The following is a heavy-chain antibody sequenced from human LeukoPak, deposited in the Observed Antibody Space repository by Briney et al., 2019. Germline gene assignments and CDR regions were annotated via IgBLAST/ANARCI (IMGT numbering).Heavy chain of an antibody. CDR1: GFTFSSYE. CDR3: ALWDSGYAFDY. CDR2: ISSSGSTI. D-gene: IGHD5-12*01. V-gene: IGHV3-48*03. J-gene: IGHJ4*02. Sequence: GGSLRLPCAASGFTFSSYEMNWVRQAPGKGLEWVSYISSSGSTIYYADSVKGRFTISRDNAKNSLYLQMNSLRAEDTAVYYCALWDSGYAFDYWGQGTLVTVSS.